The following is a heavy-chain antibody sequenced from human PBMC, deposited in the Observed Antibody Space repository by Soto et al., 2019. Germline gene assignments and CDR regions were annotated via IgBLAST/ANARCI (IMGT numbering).Heavy chain of an antibody. V-gene: IGHV1-69*01. CDR2: IIPVFDKA. J-gene: IGHJ3*01. Sequence: QVQLVQSGADVKKPGSSVKVSCKTSGGPFGSSAISWVRQAPAQGLEWMGEIIPVFDKANYAQNFQGRLTLSAGETTGNVIQETEYPGSEGHAVYFCARLRRDWGDAFDLWGLGTFVTVSS. CDR1: GGPFGSSA. D-gene: IGHD3-16*01. CDR3: ARLRRDWGDAFDL.